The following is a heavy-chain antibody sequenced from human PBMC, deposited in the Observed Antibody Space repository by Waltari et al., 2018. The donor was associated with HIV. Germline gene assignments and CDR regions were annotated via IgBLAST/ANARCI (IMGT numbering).Heavy chain of an antibody. D-gene: IGHD2-8*01. CDR1: GLPFRSYW. J-gene: IGHJ5*02. CDR3: AGRSPARRLNWFDP. V-gene: IGHV3-7*01. CDR2: IKQDGSEK. Sequence: EVQLVESGGGLVQPGGSLRLSCADSGLPFRSYWMSWVRQAPGKGLEWVANIKQDGSEKYYVDSMKGRFTISRDNAKNSLYLQINSLRAEDTAVYYCAGRSPARRLNWFDPWGQGTLVIVSS.